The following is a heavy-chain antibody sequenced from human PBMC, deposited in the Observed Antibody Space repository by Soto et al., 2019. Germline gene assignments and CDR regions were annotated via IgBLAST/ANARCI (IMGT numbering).Heavy chain of an antibody. Sequence: QVHLVQSGAEVRKPGASVKVSCKASGYTFTSYDINWVRQATGQGLEWMGWMNPNSGNTAYAQKFQGRVTMTRNTWGGGGGGGGGGRGWEGRGGEGGAGGGGRGGGRWGQGTLVTVSS. J-gene: IGHJ4*02. CDR1: GYTFTSYD. D-gene: IGHD1-26*01. V-gene: IGHV1-8*01. CDR3: AGGGGRGGGR. CDR2: MNPNSGNT.